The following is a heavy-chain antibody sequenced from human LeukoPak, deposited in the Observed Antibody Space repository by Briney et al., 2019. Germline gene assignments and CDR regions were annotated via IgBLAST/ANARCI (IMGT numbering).Heavy chain of an antibody. CDR2: IIPILGIA. Sequence: TVKVSCKASGGTFSSYAISWVRQAPGQGLEWMGRIIPILGIANYAQKFQGRVTITADKSTSTAYMELSSLRSEDTAVYYCARFRLAAGASDIWGQGTMVTVSS. J-gene: IGHJ3*02. CDR3: ARFRLAAGASDI. V-gene: IGHV1-69*04. CDR1: GGTFSSYA. D-gene: IGHD2-21*01.